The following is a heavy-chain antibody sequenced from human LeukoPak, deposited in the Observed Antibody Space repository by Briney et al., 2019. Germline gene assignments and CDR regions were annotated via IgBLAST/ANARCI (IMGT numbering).Heavy chain of an antibody. D-gene: IGHD4-17*01. V-gene: IGHV3-23*01. CDR1: GFTFSSYG. CDR2: ISGSGGTT. J-gene: IGHJ4*02. Sequence: GGSLRLSCAASGFTFSSYGMTWVRRAPGKGLEWVSSISGSGGTTYYADSVKGRFTISRDNSKNTLYLQMNSLRAEDTAVYYCARDRLHYGEYEKTFDYWGQGTLVTVSS. CDR3: ARDRLHYGEYEKTFDY.